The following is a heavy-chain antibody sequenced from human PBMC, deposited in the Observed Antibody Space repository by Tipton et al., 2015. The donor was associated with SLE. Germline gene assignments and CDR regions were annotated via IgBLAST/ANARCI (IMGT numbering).Heavy chain of an antibody. J-gene: IGHJ3*02. V-gene: IGHV3-21*01. CDR3: ARDGAGDAFDI. D-gene: IGHD1-26*01. CDR2: ISSSSANI. CDR1: GFTFSRYS. Sequence: SGFTFSRYSMNWVRQPPGKGLEWISSISSSSANIYYAGSVKGRFTISRDNAKNSLYLQMNSLRAADTAVYYCARDGAGDAFDIWGQGTMVTVSS.